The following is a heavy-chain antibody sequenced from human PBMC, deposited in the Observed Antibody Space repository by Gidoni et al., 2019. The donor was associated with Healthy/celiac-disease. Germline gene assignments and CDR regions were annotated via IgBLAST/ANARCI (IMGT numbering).Heavy chain of an antibody. CDR2: IYTSGST. CDR3: ARGTVWSGYGY. J-gene: IGHJ4*02. D-gene: IGHD3-3*01. V-gene: IGHV4-61*02. Sequence: QVQLQESGPGLVKPSQTLSLTCTVSGGSISSGSYYWSWIRQPAGKGLEWIGRIYTSGSTNYNPSLKSRVTISVDTSKNQFSLKLSSVTAADTAVYYCARGTVWSGYGYWGQGTLVTVSS. CDR1: GGSISSGSYY.